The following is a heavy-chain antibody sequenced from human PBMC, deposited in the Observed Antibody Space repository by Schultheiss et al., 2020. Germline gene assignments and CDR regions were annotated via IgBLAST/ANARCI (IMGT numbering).Heavy chain of an antibody. CDR3: ASVEVPANWFDP. V-gene: IGHV4-4*02. CDR1: GGSISSSNW. J-gene: IGHJ5*02. D-gene: IGHD2-2*01. Sequence: SETLSLTCAVSGGSISSSNWWSWVRQPPGKGLEWIGYIYYSGSTYYNPSLKSRVTISVDTSKNQFSLKLSSVTAADTAVYYCASVEVPANWFDPWGQGTLVTVSS. CDR2: IYYSGST.